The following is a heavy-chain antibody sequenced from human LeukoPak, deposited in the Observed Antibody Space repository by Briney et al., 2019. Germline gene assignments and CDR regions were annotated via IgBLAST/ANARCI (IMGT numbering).Heavy chain of an antibody. V-gene: IGHV1-46*01. J-gene: IGHJ3*02. CDR1: GYTFTGYY. D-gene: IGHD5-24*01. CDR2: INPNSGST. CDR3: VRVRDGYNDAYDI. Sequence: ASVKVSCKASGYTFTGYYMHWVRQAPGQGREWMGWINPNSGSTSYAQKFQGRVTMTRDTSTSTVYMELSSLRSEDTAVYYCVRVRDGYNDAYDIWGQGTMVTVPS.